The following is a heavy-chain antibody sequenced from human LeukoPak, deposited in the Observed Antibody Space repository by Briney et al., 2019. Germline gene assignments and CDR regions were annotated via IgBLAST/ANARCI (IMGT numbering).Heavy chain of an antibody. CDR2: INPNSGGT. V-gene: IGHV1-2*04. Sequence: GASVKVSCKASGYTFTGYYMHWVRQAPGQGLEWMGWINPNSGGTNYAQKFQGWVTMTRDTSISTAYMELSRLRSDDTAVYYCARSEIKTYYDYVWGSYRLGNWFDPWGQGTLVTVSS. J-gene: IGHJ5*02. D-gene: IGHD3-16*02. CDR3: ARSEIKTYYDYVWGSYRLGNWFDP. CDR1: GYTFTGYY.